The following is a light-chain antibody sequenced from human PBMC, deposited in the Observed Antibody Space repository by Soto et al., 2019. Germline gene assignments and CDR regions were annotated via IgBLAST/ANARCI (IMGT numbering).Light chain of an antibody. V-gene: IGLV2-14*01. J-gene: IGLJ3*02. Sequence: QSALTQPASVSGSPGQSITISCTVTSSDVGGYNYVSWYQQYSGKAPKLMIYEVSNRPSGVSDRIAGDKSGNTASLTISGRQAEEEAEYYCRSYTSASTRVFGVGTTLTVL. CDR1: SSDVGGYNY. CDR3: RSYTSASTRV. CDR2: EVS.